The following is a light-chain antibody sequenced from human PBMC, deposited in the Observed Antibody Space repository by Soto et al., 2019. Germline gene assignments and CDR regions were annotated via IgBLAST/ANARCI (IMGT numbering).Light chain of an antibody. Sequence: QSVLTQPASVSGSPGQSITFSCTGTSSDIGAYSYVSWYQQHPGKAPKLMIYEVTNRPSGVSDRFSGSKSGNTASLTISGLQAQDEADYYCSSLTTANSHVFGTGTKVTVL. CDR2: EVT. V-gene: IGLV2-14*01. CDR1: SSDIGAYSY. J-gene: IGLJ1*01. CDR3: SSLTTANSHV.